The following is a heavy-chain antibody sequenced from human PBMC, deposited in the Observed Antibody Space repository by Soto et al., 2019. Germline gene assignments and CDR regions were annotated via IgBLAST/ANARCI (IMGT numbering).Heavy chain of an antibody. CDR2: VYPGDSDT. CDR3: ARYHLLRAYFVF. J-gene: IGHJ4*02. D-gene: IGHD2-2*01. V-gene: IGHV5-51*06. CDR1: GYTFTDSW. Sequence: EVRLVQSGAEVKKPGESLKISCKASGYTFTDSWIGWVRQMPGKGLECMRIVYPGDSDTKYNPAFQGQVTVSADKSLTTASLQCNSLKAAYTTIYYCARYHLLRAYFVFWRQGTLLT.